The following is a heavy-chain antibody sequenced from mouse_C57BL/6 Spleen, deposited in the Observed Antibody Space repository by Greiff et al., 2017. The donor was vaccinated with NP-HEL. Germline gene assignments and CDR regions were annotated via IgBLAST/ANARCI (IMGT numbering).Heavy chain of an antibody. V-gene: IGHV14-4*01. J-gene: IGHJ2*01. CDR3: TTTSITTPYYFDY. Sequence: VQLKESGAELVRPGASVKLSCTASGFNIKDDYMHWVKQRPEQGLEWIGWIDPENGDTEYASKFQGKATITADTSSNTAYLQLSSLTSEDTAVYYCTTTSITTPYYFDYRGQGTTLTVSS. CDR2: IDPENGDT. CDR1: GFNIKDDY. D-gene: IGHD1-1*01.